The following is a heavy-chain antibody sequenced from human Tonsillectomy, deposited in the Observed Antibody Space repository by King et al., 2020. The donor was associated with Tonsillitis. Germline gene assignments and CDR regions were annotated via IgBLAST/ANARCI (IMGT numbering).Heavy chain of an antibody. V-gene: IGHV4-59*08. CDR3: ARLLPEYSRSAGCFDY. CDR2: ILCRWST. CDR1: GGSIMSDY. D-gene: IGHD6-6*01. J-gene: IGHJ4*02. Sequence: QLQESDPGLAKPSETLSLTCTVSGGSIMSDYWSWIRQPPGKGLEGTGYILCRWSTNYNPPLQLPVTISVDTSKNQFSLTLSSVTAADTAVYYCARLLPEYSRSAGCFDYWGQGTLVTVSS.